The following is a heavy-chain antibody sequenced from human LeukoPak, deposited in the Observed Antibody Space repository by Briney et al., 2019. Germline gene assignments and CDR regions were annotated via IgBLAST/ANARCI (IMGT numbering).Heavy chain of an antibody. CDR1: GDSVSSNIAA. V-gene: IGHV6-1*01. J-gene: IGHJ4*02. Sequence: SQTLSLTCVISGDSVSSNIAAWNWIRQSPSRGLEWLGRTYYRSKWYNDYAVSVKSRITINPDTSKNQVSLQLNSVTPEDTAVYYCSKARGTNWGFDSWGQGTLVTVSS. CDR3: SKARGTNWGFDS. CDR2: TYYRSKWYN. D-gene: IGHD7-27*01.